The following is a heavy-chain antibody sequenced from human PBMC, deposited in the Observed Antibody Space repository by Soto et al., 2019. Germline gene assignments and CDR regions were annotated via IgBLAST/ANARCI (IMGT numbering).Heavy chain of an antibody. D-gene: IGHD1-20*01. CDR2: INQDGSDK. CDR3: ARGTSNWNKLDF. CDR1: GFTFGSYW. V-gene: IGHV3-7*03. Sequence: GGSLRLSCAASGFTFGSYWMSWVRQAPGKGLEWVANINQDGSDKYYVDSVKGRFTISRDNAKNSLYLQMNSLRAEDTAMYYCARGTSNWNKLDFWGQGTLVTVSS. J-gene: IGHJ4*02.